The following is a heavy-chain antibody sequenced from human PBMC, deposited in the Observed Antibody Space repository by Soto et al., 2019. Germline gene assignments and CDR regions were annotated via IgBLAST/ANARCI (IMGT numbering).Heavy chain of an antibody. CDR1: GFTFDDYT. CDR2: ISCDGGST. D-gene: IGHD2-15*01. Sequence: GSLRLSCAASGFTFDDYTMHWVRQAPGKGLEWVSLISCDGGSTYYADSVKGRFTISRDNSKNYLYLQMNSLRTEDTALYYCAKDRQPYCSGGSCYSFDYWGQGTLVTVSS. V-gene: IGHV3-43*01. CDR3: AKDRQPYCSGGSCYSFDY. J-gene: IGHJ4*02.